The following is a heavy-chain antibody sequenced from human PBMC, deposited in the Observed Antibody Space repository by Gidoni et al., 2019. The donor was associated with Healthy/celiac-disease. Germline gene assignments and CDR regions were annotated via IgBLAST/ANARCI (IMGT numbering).Heavy chain of an antibody. D-gene: IGHD4-17*01. J-gene: IGHJ6*02. CDR1: GFTFCGYY. V-gene: IGHV3-11*05. Sequence: QVQLVESGGGLVKPGGSLRLSCAAPGFTFCGYYMIWIRQAPGKGLEWVSYISSSSSYTNYADSVKGRFTISRDNAKNSLYLQMNSLRAEDTAVYYCARDRGGDYGDSPRSTYYYYYGMDVWGQGTTVTVSS. CDR2: ISSSSSYT. CDR3: ARDRGGDYGDSPRSTYYYYYGMDV.